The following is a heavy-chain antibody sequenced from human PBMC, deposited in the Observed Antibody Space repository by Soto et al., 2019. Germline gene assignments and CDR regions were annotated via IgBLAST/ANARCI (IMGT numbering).Heavy chain of an antibody. CDR1: GFTFSSYW. Sequence: EVQLVESGGGLVQPGGSLRLSCAASGFTFSSYWMHWVRQAPGKGLVWVSRINSDGSSTSYADSVKGRFTISRDNAKNTRYLQMNSLRAEDTAVYYCAREGGVVVVAAHDYWGQGTLVTVSS. D-gene: IGHD2-15*01. CDR3: AREGGVVVVAAHDY. CDR2: INSDGSST. V-gene: IGHV3-74*01. J-gene: IGHJ4*02.